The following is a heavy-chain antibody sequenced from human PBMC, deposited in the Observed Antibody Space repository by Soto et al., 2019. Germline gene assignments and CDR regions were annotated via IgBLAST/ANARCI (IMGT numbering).Heavy chain of an antibody. V-gene: IGHV3-48*02. CDR3: ARPSGGGENWFAP. CDR2: ISSSSPTK. Sequence: GGSLRLSCAASGFTFNSYSMNWVRQAPGKGLEWVSYISSSSPTKYYTDSVKGRFTISRDNAKNSLYLQMNSLRDDDTAVYYCARPSGGGENWFAPWGQGTLVTVSS. J-gene: IGHJ5*02. CDR1: GFTFNSYS. D-gene: IGHD6-19*01.